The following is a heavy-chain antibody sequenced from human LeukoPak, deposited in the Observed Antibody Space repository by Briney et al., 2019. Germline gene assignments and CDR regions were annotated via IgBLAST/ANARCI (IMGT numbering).Heavy chain of an antibody. V-gene: IGHV3-9*01. CDR3: ARALNYCSSTSCYSGAFDI. D-gene: IGHD2-2*01. CDR1: GFTFDDYA. Sequence: AGGSLRLSCAASGFTFDDYAMHWVRQVPGKGLEWVSGITWNSGSIGYADSVKGRFTISRDNAKNSLYLQMNSLRAEDTAVYYCARALNYCSSTSCYSGAFDIWGQGTMVTVSS. J-gene: IGHJ3*02. CDR2: ITWNSGSI.